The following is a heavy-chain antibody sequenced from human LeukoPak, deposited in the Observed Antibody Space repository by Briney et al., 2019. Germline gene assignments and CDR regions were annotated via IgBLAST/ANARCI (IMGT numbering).Heavy chain of an antibody. J-gene: IGHJ6*03. Sequence: PGGSLRLSCAASGFTFSSYGMHWVRQAPGKGLEWVAFIRYDGSNKYYADSVKGRFTISRDNSKNTLYLQMNSLRAEDTAVYYCAKDGLGSYGPSYMDVWGKGTTVTVSS. CDR2: IRYDGSNK. D-gene: IGHD5-18*01. CDR3: AKDGLGSYGPSYMDV. CDR1: GFTFSSYG. V-gene: IGHV3-30*02.